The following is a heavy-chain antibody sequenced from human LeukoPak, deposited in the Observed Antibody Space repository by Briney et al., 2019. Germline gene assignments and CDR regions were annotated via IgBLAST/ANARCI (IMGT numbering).Heavy chain of an antibody. D-gene: IGHD6-19*01. V-gene: IGHV1-46*01. CDR2: INPSGGST. J-gene: IGHJ5*02. Sequence: ASVKVSCKASGYTFTTYYMHWVRQAPGQGLEWMGVINPSGGSTSYAQKFQGRVTMTRDTSTNTVYMELSSLRSEDTAVYYCASKDTSGWYEEAWGQGTLVTVSS. CDR3: ASKDTSGWYEEA. CDR1: GYTFTTYY.